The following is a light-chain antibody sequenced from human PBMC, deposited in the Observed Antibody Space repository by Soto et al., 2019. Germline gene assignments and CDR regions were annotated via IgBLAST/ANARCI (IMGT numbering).Light chain of an antibody. CDR1: SSDVGGYNY. J-gene: IGLJ1*01. Sequence: QSVLTQPASVSGSPGQSITISCTGTSSDVGGYNYVSWYQQYPGKAPKLMIYDVDTRPSGVSNRFSGSKSGNTASLTISWLQADDEADYYCSSYTNSNTLVFGSGTKLTVL. CDR3: SSYTNSNTLV. CDR2: DVD. V-gene: IGLV2-14*01.